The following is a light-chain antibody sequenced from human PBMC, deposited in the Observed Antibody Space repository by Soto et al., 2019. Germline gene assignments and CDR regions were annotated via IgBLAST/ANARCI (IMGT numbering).Light chain of an antibody. CDR3: QQYNSYRRT. CDR2: DAS. V-gene: IGKV1-5*01. J-gene: IGKJ1*01. Sequence: DIQMTQSPSTLSASVGDRVTITCRFSQSIGTWLAWYQQKPGKAPNLLIFDASSLKSGVPSRFSGSGSGTQFTLTISSLQPDDFATYYCQQYNSYRRTVGQGTKVDIK. CDR1: QSIGTW.